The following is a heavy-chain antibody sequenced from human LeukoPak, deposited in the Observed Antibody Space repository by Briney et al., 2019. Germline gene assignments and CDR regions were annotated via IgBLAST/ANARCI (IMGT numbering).Heavy chain of an antibody. CDR2: IYPGNSDT. Sequence: GESLKISCKGSGYSFTSYWIGWVRQMPGKGLEWMGVIYPGNSDTRYSPSFQGQVTISADKSISTAYLQWSSLKASDTAMYYCARLDGGGYNYGHFDYWGQGTLVTVSS. J-gene: IGHJ4*02. CDR1: GYSFTSYW. CDR3: ARLDGGGYNYGHFDY. V-gene: IGHV5-51*01. D-gene: IGHD5-18*01.